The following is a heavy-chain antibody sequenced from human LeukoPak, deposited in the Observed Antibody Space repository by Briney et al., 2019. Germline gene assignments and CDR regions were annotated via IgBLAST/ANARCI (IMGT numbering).Heavy chain of an antibody. CDR3: AKDSYCSSTSCYGY. D-gene: IGHD2-2*01. V-gene: IGHV3-23*01. CDR2: ISGSGGST. J-gene: IGHJ4*02. Sequence: SGGSLRLSCAASGFTFDDYGMSWVRHAPGKGLEGVSAISGSGGSTYYADSVKGRFTISRDNSKNTLYLQMNSLRAEDTAVYYCAKDSYCSSTSCYGYWGQGTLVTVSS. CDR1: GFTFDDYG.